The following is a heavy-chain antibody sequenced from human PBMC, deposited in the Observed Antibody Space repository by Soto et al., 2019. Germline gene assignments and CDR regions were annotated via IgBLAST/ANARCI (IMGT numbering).Heavy chain of an antibody. CDR1: GFSLSTRGVG. V-gene: IGHV2-5*02. CDR3: ARKNYGDYPTDY. J-gene: IGHJ4*02. Sequence: QITLKESGPTLVKPTQTLTLTCTFSGFSLSTRGVGVGWIRPPPGKALEWLAVIYWDDDKRYSPSLQSRLTITKDTSKNQVVLTMTNMDPVDTATYYCARKNYGDYPTDYWRQGTLVTVS. D-gene: IGHD4-17*01. CDR2: IYWDDDK.